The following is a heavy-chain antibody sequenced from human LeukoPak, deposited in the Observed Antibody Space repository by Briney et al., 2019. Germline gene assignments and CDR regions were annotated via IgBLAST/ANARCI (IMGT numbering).Heavy chain of an antibody. Sequence: SETLSLTCTVSGGSISSYYWSWIRQPAGKGLEWIGRIYTSGSTNYNPSLKSRVTMSVDTSKNQFSLKLSSVTAADTAVYYCASTDYGEPRSGMDVWGKGTTVTVYS. CDR2: IYTSGST. V-gene: IGHV4-4*07. D-gene: IGHD4-17*01. J-gene: IGHJ6*04. CDR1: GGSISSYY. CDR3: ASTDYGEPRSGMDV.